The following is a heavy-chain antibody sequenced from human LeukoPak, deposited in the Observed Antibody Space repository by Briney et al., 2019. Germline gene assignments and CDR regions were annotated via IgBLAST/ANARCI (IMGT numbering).Heavy chain of an antibody. CDR1: GFTFSSYA. J-gene: IGHJ4*02. CDR2: ISGSGGNT. V-gene: IGHV3-23*01. Sequence: GGSLRLSCAASGFTFSSYAMSWVRQAPGKGLEWVSVISGSGGNTYYADSVKGRFTISRDNAKNSLYLQMNSLRAEDTAVYYCARAAMVSYDYWGQGTLVTVSS. D-gene: IGHD5-18*01. CDR3: ARAAMVSYDY.